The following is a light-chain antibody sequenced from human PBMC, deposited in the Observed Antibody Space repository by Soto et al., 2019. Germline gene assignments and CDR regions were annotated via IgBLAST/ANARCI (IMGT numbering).Light chain of an antibody. CDR3: QSYDSSLSAYV. CDR2: SSY. V-gene: IGLV1-40*01. CDR1: SSNIGAGYD. J-gene: IGLJ1*01. Sequence: QSVLTQPPSVSGAPGQRVTISCTGSSSNIGAGYDVHWLQQFPGTAPKLLIYSSYNRPSGVPDRFSGSKSGTPASLAITGLQAEDEADFYCQSYDSSLSAYVFGTGTKVTV.